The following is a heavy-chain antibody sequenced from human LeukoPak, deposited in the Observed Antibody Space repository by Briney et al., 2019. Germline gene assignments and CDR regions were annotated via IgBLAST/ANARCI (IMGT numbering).Heavy chain of an antibody. CDR1: GFTFSSYW. CDR3: ARDWLAGNPYHAFDL. Sequence: GGSLRLSCAASGFTFSSYWMSWVRQAPGKGLECVANLKEDGSEEYYVDSVKGRFSISRDNAKNSLYLQMNSLRAEDTAVYYCARDWLAGNPYHAFDLWGKGTMVTVS. CDR2: LKEDGSEE. V-gene: IGHV3-7*01. D-gene: IGHD3-22*01. J-gene: IGHJ3*01.